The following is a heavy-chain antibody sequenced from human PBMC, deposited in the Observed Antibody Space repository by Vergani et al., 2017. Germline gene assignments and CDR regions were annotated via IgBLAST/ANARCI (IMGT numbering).Heavy chain of an antibody. Sequence: QITLKESGPTLVKPTQTLTLTCTFSGFLLSTSGVGVGWLRQPPGKALEWLALLYWDDDKRYSPSLKSRLTITKDTSKNQVVLTMTNMDPVETATYYFARYIAAAGKDYGGQGTLVTVSS. CDR1: GFLLSTSGVG. V-gene: IGHV2-5*02. D-gene: IGHD6-13*01. CDR2: LYWDDDK. J-gene: IGHJ4*02. CDR3: ARYIAAAGKDY.